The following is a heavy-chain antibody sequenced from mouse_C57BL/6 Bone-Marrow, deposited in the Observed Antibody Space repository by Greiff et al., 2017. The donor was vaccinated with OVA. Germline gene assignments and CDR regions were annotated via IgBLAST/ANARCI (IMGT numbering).Heavy chain of an antibody. CDR1: GFSLTSYA. V-gene: IGHV2-9-1*01. Sequence: VKLVESGPGLVAPSQSLSITCTVSGFSLTSYAISWVRQPPGKGLEWLGVIWTGGGTNYNSALKSRLSISKDNSKSQVFLKMNSLQTDDTARYYCASGRSYPYWYFDVWGTGTTVTVSS. CDR3: ASGRSYPYWYFDV. D-gene: IGHD1-1*01. J-gene: IGHJ1*03. CDR2: IWTGGGT.